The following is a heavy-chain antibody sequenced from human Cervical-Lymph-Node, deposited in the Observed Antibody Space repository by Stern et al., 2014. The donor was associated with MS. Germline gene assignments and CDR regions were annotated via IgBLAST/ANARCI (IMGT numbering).Heavy chain of an antibody. V-gene: IGHV1-69*01. D-gene: IGHD1-26*01. CDR3: ARGELKEGLVRGMDV. CDR2: IIPIFGTA. J-gene: IGHJ6*02. CDR1: GGTFSSYA. Sequence: VQLVEFVAVVMKPGSSVKVSCKVSGGTFSSYAISCDRQAPGQGLEWMGGIIPIFGTANYAQKFHCRVTINADESTSSAFMELSSLRSEDTAVYYCARGELKEGLVRGMDVWGQGTTVTVS.